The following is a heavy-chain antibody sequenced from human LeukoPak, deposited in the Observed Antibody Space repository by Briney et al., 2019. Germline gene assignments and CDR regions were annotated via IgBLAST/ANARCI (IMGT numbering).Heavy chain of an antibody. CDR2: INHSGST. D-gene: IGHD3-3*01. CDR3: ARTVKRITIFGVVIIHSGAFDI. V-gene: IGHV4-34*01. Sequence: SETLSLTCAVYGGSFSGYYWSWIRQPPGKGLEWLGEINHSGSTSYNPSLKSRVTISVDTSKNQFSLKLSSVTAADTAVYYCARTVKRITIFGVVIIHSGAFDIWGQGTMVTVSS. CDR1: GGSFSGYY. J-gene: IGHJ3*02.